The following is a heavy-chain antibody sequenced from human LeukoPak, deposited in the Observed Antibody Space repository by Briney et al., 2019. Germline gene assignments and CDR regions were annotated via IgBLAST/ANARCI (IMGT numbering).Heavy chain of an antibody. CDR1: GFTSSNYA. CDR3: AKGLYGDPFLTYFDY. V-gene: IGHV3-30*18. Sequence: GGPLRLSCAASGFTSSNYAMHWVHQAPGKELEWVAVISFEGDDKYYADSVKGRFTISRDTSKKTVYLQMNSLRPEDTAVYFCAKGLYGDPFLTYFDYWGQGTLVTVSS. CDR2: ISFEGDDK. J-gene: IGHJ4*02. D-gene: IGHD4-17*01.